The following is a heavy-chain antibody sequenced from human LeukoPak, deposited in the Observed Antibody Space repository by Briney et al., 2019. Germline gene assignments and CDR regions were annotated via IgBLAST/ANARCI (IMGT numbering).Heavy chain of an antibody. Sequence: SETLSLTCAVYGGSFSGYYWSWIRQPPGKGLEWIGEINHSGSTNYNPSLKSRVTISVDTSKNQFSLKLSSVTAADTAVYYCGGNYYDSSGYYPIWFWGQGTLVTVSS. J-gene: IGHJ4*02. CDR3: GGNYYDSSGYYPIWF. V-gene: IGHV4-34*01. D-gene: IGHD3-22*01. CDR2: INHSGST. CDR1: GGSFSGYY.